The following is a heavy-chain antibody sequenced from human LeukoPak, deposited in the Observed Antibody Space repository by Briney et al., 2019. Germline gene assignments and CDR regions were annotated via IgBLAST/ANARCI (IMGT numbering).Heavy chain of an antibody. D-gene: IGHD5-24*01. V-gene: IGHV3-30*02. CDR2: IRCDDNTK. Sequence: GGSLRLSCTASGFPFSSYGMQWVRQAPGKGLEWVACIRCDDNTKYYADSVKGRFTVSRDNSENTLFLQMNSLRAEDTAVYYCAKENTRDGYRHFHYWGQGTLGNVS. CDR3: AKENTRDGYRHFHY. CDR1: GFPFSSYG. J-gene: IGHJ4*02.